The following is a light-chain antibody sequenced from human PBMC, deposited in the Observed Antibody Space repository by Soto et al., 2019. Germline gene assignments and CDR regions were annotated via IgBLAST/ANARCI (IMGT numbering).Light chain of an antibody. CDR3: QQRNNWVT. CDR1: QSIRNY. CDR2: DAS. V-gene: IGKV3-11*01. Sequence: EIVLTQSPATLSLSPGERATLSCRASQSIRNYLAWYQQKPGQAPRLLIYDASNRATGIQARFSGSGSGTDFILTISRLEPEDYGVYYCQQRNNWVTFGGGTTVDIK. J-gene: IGKJ4*01.